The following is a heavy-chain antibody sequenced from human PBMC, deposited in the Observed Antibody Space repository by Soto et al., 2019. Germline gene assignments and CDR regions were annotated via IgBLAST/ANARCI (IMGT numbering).Heavy chain of an antibody. D-gene: IGHD2-21*01. CDR1: GFTFSSYA. V-gene: IGHV3-30*04. CDR3: ARDVGLGIALKNFDTSPNGMDV. J-gene: IGHJ6*02. CDR2: ISYDGNNK. Sequence: PGGSLRLSCAASGFTFSSYAMHWVRQAPGKGLEWVAVISYDGNNKYYADAVKGRFTISRDNSKNTLYVQMNTLRADDTAVYYCARDVGLGIALKNFDTSPNGMDVWGQGTTVTVSS.